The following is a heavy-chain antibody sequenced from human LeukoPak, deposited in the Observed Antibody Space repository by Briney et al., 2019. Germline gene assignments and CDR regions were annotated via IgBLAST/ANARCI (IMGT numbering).Heavy chain of an antibody. D-gene: IGHD4-17*01. CDR1: GYTFTGCY. Sequence: GASVKVSCKASGYTFTGCYMHWVRQAPGQGLEWMGWINPNSGGTNYAQKFQGRVTMTRDTSISTAYMELSRLRSDDTAVYYCARDLAYGDYIFDYWGQGTLVTVSS. CDR2: INPNSGGT. V-gene: IGHV1-2*02. J-gene: IGHJ4*02. CDR3: ARDLAYGDYIFDY.